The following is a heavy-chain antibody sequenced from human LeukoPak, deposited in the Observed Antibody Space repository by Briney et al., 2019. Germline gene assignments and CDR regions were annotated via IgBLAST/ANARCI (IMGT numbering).Heavy chain of an antibody. Sequence: PGGSLRLSCAASGFTFSIYWMSCVRQAPGKGLEWVANIKQEGSEKYYVDSVKGRFTISKDNAKNSLYLQMNSLRAEDTAVYSCASVCSGGSCYANGYYFESWGQGTLVTVSS. CDR3: ASVCSGGSCYANGYYFES. D-gene: IGHD2-15*01. CDR1: GFTFSIYW. CDR2: IKQEGSEK. V-gene: IGHV3-7*01. J-gene: IGHJ4*02.